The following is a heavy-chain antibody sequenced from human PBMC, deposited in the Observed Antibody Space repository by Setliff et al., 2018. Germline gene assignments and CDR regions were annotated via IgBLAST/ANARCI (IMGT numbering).Heavy chain of an antibody. Sequence: PGGSLRLSCAASGFTVSSNYMSWVRQAPGKGLEWVSVIYAGGNTYYADSVKGRFTISRHNSENTLFLQMNSLRTEDTAMYYCAREGQLPGEEGAFDIWGQGTMVTVSS. CDR2: IYAGGNT. D-gene: IGHD7-27*01. CDR3: AREGQLPGEEGAFDI. CDR1: GFTVSSNY. J-gene: IGHJ3*02. V-gene: IGHV3-53*04.